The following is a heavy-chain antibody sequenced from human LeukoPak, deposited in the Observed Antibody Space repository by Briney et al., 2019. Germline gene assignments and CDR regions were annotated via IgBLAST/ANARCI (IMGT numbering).Heavy chain of an antibody. CDR1: GYSFTSYW. J-gene: IGHJ1*01. V-gene: IGHV5-51*01. CDR3: ASVTCSSTSCYGPEYFQH. Sequence: GESLKISCKGSGYSFTSYWIGWVRQMPGKGLEWMGIIYPGDSDTRYSPSFQGQDTISADKSISTAYLQWSSLKASDTAMYYCASVTCSSTSCYGPEYFQHWGQGTLVTVSS. D-gene: IGHD2-2*01. CDR2: IYPGDSDT.